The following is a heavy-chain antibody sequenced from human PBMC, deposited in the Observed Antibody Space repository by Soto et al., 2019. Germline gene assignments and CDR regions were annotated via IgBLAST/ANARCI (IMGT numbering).Heavy chain of an antibody. Sequence: GGSLRLSCSASGFTFSSYAMHWVRQAPGKGLEYVSAISSNGGSTYYADSVKGRFTISRDNSKNTLYLQMSSLRAEDTAVYYCVKENGGYYDSSDYDAFDIWGQGTMVTVSS. J-gene: IGHJ3*02. CDR3: VKENGGYYDSSDYDAFDI. V-gene: IGHV3-64D*08. D-gene: IGHD3-22*01. CDR2: ISSNGGST. CDR1: GFTFSSYA.